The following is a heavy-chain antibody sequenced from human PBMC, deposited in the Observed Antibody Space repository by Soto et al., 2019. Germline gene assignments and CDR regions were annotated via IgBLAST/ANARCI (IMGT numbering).Heavy chain of an antibody. CDR1: GDSISSYY. CDR2: LYYGRSA. V-gene: IGHV4-59*01. CDR3: ALRSMAVVPEY. Sequence: QVQLQESGPGLVKPSETLSLTCAVSGDSISSYYCMWIRQPPGKGLESIGYLYYGRSANYNPSLKSRVTLSMDTSTNQCSLTPSSMTAADTGVYYCALRSMAVVPEYWGQGTLVTVSS. J-gene: IGHJ4*02. D-gene: IGHD3-22*01.